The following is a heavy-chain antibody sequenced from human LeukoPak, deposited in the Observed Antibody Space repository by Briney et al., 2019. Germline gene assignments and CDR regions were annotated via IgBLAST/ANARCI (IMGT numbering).Heavy chain of an antibody. CDR2: IIPIFGTA. V-gene: IGHV1-69*13. D-gene: IGHD2-21*02. CDR3: AKVGADCGGDCYHLNWFDP. CDR1: GGTFSSYA. J-gene: IGHJ5*02. Sequence: SVKVSCKASGGTFSSYAISWVRQAPGQGLEWMGGIIPIFGTATYAQKFQGRVTITADESTSTAYMELSSLRSEDTAVYYCAKVGADCGGDCYHLNWFDPWGQGTLVTVSS.